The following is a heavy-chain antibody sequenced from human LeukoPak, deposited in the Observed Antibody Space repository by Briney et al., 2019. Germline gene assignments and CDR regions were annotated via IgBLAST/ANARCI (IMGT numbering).Heavy chain of an antibody. CDR3: AKGGQDFDFWRFDL. Sequence: GGSLRLSCASSGFSFSDSAVSWVRHSPGEGLKWVSSISDTGGRTYYADSVKGRFTNTRDNSRNTVNLQMNGLRADDTARYYCAKGGQDFDFWRFDLWGQGILVIVSS. CDR2: ISDTGGRT. V-gene: IGHV3-23*01. J-gene: IGHJ5*02. D-gene: IGHD3-3*01. CDR1: GFSFSDSA.